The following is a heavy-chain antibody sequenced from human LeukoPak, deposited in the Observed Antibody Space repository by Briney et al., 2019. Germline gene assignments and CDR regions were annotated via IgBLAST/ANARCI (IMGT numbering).Heavy chain of an antibody. D-gene: IGHD3-22*01. CDR3: VPWGHCYDSSGDAFDI. J-gene: IGHJ3*02. CDR1: GFTFSSYA. Sequence: AGGSLRLSCAASGFTFSSYAMSWVRQAPGKGLEWVSAISGSGGSTYYADSVKGRFTISRDNSKNTLYLQMNSLRAEDTAVYYCVPWGHCYDSSGDAFDIWGQGTMVTVSS. V-gene: IGHV3-23*01. CDR2: ISGSGGST.